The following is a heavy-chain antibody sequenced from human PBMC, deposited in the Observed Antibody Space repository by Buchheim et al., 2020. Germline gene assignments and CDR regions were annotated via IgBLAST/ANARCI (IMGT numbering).Heavy chain of an antibody. CDR2: IYYSGST. J-gene: IGHJ4*02. V-gene: IGHV4-61*01. D-gene: IGHD3-10*01. CDR3: ARDSYYYGSGSYYPFDY. Sequence: QVQLQESGPGLVKPSETLSLTCTVSGGSVSSGSYYWSWIRQPPGKGLEWIGYIYYSGSTNYNPSLKSRVTISVDTSKNQSSLKLSSVTAADTAVYYCARDSYYYGSGSYYPFDYWGQGTL. CDR1: GGSVSSGSYY.